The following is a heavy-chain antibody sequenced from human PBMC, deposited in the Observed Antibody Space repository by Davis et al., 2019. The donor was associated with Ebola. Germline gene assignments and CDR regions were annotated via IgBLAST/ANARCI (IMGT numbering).Heavy chain of an antibody. Sequence: GESLKISCVASGFTFNNYALIWVRQSPVKGLEWVSAVGTSGDTYYADSVKGRFTISRDNSKNTLYLQMNSLRADDTAVYYCAKGPKSGSLDYWGQGTLVTVSS. CDR2: VGTSGDT. J-gene: IGHJ4*02. V-gene: IGHV3-23*01. D-gene: IGHD1-26*01. CDR1: GFTFNNYA. CDR3: AKGPKSGSLDY.